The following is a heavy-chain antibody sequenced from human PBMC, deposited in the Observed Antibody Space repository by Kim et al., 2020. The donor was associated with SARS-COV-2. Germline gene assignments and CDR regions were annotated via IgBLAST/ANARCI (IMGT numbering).Heavy chain of an antibody. CDR1: GFSFSDYY. V-gene: IGHV3-11*01. CDR3: ARFPGGNSAP. Sequence: GGSLRLSCAASGFSFSDYYMNWIRQAPGKGLEWVSYISSNGTIYYADSVKGRFTISRDNAKNSLYLQMNSLRAEDTAVYYCARFPGGNSAPWGQGTLVTFSS. D-gene: IGHD2-21*01. J-gene: IGHJ5*02. CDR2: ISSNGTI.